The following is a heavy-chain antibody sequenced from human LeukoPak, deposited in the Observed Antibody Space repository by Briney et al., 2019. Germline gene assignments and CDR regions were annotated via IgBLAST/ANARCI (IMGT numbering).Heavy chain of an antibody. J-gene: IGHJ6*03. D-gene: IGHD3-10*01. V-gene: IGHV1-69*13. Sequence: SVKVSCKASGGTFSSYAISWVRQAPGQGLEWMGGIIPIFGTANYAQKFQGRVTITADESTSTAYMELSSLRSEDTAVYYCARYSYYYGSGSYRDYYYYMDAWGKGTTVTISS. CDR1: GGTFSSYA. CDR2: IIPIFGTA. CDR3: ARYSYYYGSGSYRDYYYYMDA.